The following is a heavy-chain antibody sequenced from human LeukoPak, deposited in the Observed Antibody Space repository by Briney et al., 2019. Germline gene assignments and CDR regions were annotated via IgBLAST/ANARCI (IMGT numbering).Heavy chain of an antibody. J-gene: IGHJ6*03. Sequence: KPSETLSLTCTVSGGSISSYYWSWIRQPPGKGLEWIGYIYYSGSTNYNPSLKSRVTISVDTSKNQFSLKLSSVTAADTAVYYCARDEFFWSGWGHYYMDVWGKGTTVTVSS. CDR2: IYYSGST. V-gene: IGHV4-59*12. D-gene: IGHD3-3*01. CDR3: ARDEFFWSGWGHYYMDV. CDR1: GGSISSYY.